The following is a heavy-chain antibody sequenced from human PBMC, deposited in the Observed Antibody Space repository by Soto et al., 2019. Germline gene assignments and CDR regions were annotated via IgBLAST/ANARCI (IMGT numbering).Heavy chain of an antibody. CDR1: GFTFSSSS. Sequence: EVQLVESGGGLVKPGGSLRLSCAASGFTFSSSSMNWVRQAPGKGLEWVSSISSSSSYIYYADSVKGRVTISRDNAKNSLYLQMNSLRAEDTAVYYCARDVVGVVLGDYYYGMDVWGQGTTVTVSS. CDR2: ISSSSSYI. CDR3: ARDVVGVVLGDYYYGMDV. V-gene: IGHV3-21*01. J-gene: IGHJ6*02. D-gene: IGHD3-3*01.